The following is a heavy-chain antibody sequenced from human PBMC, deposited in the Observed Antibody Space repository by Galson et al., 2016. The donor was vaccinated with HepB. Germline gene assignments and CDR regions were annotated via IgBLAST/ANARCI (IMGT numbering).Heavy chain of an antibody. V-gene: IGHV4-31*03. CDR3: ARGTGAGGTGGYFDP. D-gene: IGHD6-13*01. Sequence: TLSLTCTVSGASIGSGAYYWSWVRQLPGKGLEWIGYIYHTGSTYYTPSFKSRVTISVDTSKNQFSLRLRPVTAADTAVYFCARGTGAGGTGGYFDPWGQGTLVTVSS. CDR1: GASIGSGAYY. CDR2: IYHTGST. J-gene: IGHJ5*02.